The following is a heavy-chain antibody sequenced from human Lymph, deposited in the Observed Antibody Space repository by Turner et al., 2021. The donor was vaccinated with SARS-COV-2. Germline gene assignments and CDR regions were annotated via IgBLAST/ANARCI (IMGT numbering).Heavy chain of an antibody. V-gene: IGHV3-53*02. CDR2: IYSGGST. Sequence: EVELVETGGGLIQPGGSLGLSCAASGFKVSSNYMSWVRQAPGKGLEWVSVIYSGGSTFYADSVRGRFTISRDNSKNTLYLQMNSLRAEDTAVYYCARDNPHDAFDIWGQGTMVTVSS. CDR1: GFKVSSNY. J-gene: IGHJ3*02. CDR3: ARDNPHDAFDI.